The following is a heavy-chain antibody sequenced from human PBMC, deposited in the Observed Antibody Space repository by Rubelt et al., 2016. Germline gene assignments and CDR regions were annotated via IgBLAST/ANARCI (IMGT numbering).Heavy chain of an antibody. CDR2: IKGDGRGR. J-gene: IGHJ6*02. CDR1: GFTFINHW. D-gene: IGHD3-16*01. Sequence: EVQLLESGGGLVQPGGSLRLSCAASGFTFINHWMSWVRQAPGKGLEWVANIKGDGRGRYYVASVEGRFTISRDKTKNSVYLEIHSLRAEDMAVYYCVGDGAVAYGLDVWGQGTTLIVSS. CDR3: VGDGAVAYGLDV. V-gene: IGHV3-7*01.